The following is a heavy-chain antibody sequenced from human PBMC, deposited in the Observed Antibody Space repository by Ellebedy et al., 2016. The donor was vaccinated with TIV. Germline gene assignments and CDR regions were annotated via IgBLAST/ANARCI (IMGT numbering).Heavy chain of an antibody. CDR1: GFTFSSYW. Sequence: GESLKISCAVSGFTFSSYWMSWVRQAPGKGLEWVANIYQDGSEKHYADSVKGRFTISRDNAKNSLYLQMNRLRVEDTAVYYCAREGAYGDYSPGQYGMDVWGQGTTVTVS. J-gene: IGHJ6*02. CDR2: IYQDGSEK. CDR3: AREGAYGDYSPGQYGMDV. V-gene: IGHV3-7*03. D-gene: IGHD4-17*01.